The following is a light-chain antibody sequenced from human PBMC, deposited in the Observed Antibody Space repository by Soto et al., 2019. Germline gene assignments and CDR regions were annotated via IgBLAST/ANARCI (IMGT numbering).Light chain of an antibody. Sequence: IVLTQSPGTLSLSPGERATLSCRASQSVSSSYLAWYQQKPGQAPRLLIYGASSRATGIPDRFSGSGSGTDFTITISRLEPEDFAVYYCQQYGSSPPWTFGQGTMVDIK. CDR2: GAS. V-gene: IGKV3-20*01. J-gene: IGKJ1*01. CDR3: QQYGSSPPWT. CDR1: QSVSSSY.